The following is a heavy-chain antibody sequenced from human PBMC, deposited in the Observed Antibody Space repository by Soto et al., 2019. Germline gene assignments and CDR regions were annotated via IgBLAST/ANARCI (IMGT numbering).Heavy chain of an antibody. CDR1: GFSLSTSGVG. Sequence: QITLKESGPTLVKPTQTLTLTCTFSGFSLSTSGVGVGWIRPPPGKALEWLALIYWDDDKRYSPSLKSRLPITKDTSKNQVVLTMTNMDPVDTATYYCAHKRGYYDFWSGYVPWGQGTLVTVSS. CDR2: IYWDDDK. CDR3: AHKRGYYDFWSGYVP. D-gene: IGHD3-3*01. V-gene: IGHV2-5*02. J-gene: IGHJ5*02.